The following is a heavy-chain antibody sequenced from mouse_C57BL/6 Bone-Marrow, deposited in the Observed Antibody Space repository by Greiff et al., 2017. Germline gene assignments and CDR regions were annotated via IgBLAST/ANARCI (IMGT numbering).Heavy chain of an antibody. CDR3: AGPYSIYYYAMDY. J-gene: IGHJ4*01. CDR1: GYSITSGYY. D-gene: IGHD2-5*01. V-gene: IGHV3-6*01. CDR2: ISYDGST. Sequence: EVQLQESGPGLVKPSQSLSLTCSVTGYSITSGYYWNWIRQFPGNKLEWMGYISYDGSTNSNPSLKNRISITRDTSKNQFFLKLNSVTTEDTATYYCAGPYSIYYYAMDYWGQGTSVTVSS.